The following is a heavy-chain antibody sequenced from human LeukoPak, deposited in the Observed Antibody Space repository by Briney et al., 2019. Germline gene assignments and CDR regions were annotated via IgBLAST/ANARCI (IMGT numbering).Heavy chain of an antibody. CDR2: IRYDGSNK. CDR1: GFTFSSYG. J-gene: IGHJ4*02. CDR3: AKAPGYDFWSGLDY. V-gene: IGHV3-30*02. D-gene: IGHD3-3*01. Sequence: GGSLRLSCAASGFTFSSYGMHWVRQAPGKGLEWVAFIRYDGSNKYYADSVKGRFTISRDNSKNTLYLQMNSLRAEDTAVYYCAKAPGYDFWSGLDYWGQGTLVTVSS.